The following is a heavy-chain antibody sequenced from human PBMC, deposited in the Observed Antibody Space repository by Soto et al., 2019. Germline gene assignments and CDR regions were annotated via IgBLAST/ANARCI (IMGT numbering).Heavy chain of an antibody. CDR1: GGSISSSNW. V-gene: IGHV4-4*02. CDR2: IYHSGST. J-gene: IGHJ6*02. Sequence: QVQLQESGPGLVKPSGTLSLTCAVSGGSISSSNWWSWVRQPPGKGLEWIGEIYHSGSTNYNPSPTRRLTSSVGMAKDQFSLTLISVTAADTVVYYRARVIGRYVSGIDVWGQGTTVTVSS. CDR3: ARVIGRYVSGIDV. D-gene: IGHD1-26*01.